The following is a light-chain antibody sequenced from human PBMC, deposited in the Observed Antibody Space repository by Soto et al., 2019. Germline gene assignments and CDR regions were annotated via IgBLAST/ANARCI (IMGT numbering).Light chain of an antibody. CDR1: QDISKY. V-gene: IGKV1-33*01. J-gene: IGKJ1*01. CDR2: DAS. Sequence: DIQMTQSPWSLSTSVGERVTVTCQASQDISKYLNWYQHKARKAPNLMISDASNLQTGVPSRFSGSGSGTDFTFTISSLQPEDIATYYCQQYHDLFPWTFGQGTKVEI. CDR3: QQYHDLFPWT.